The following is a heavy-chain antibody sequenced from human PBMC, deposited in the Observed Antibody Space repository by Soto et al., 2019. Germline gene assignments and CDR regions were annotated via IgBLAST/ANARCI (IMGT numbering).Heavy chain of an antibody. J-gene: IGHJ2*01. D-gene: IGHD6-19*01. CDR1: GGSISSYY. Sequence: ETLSLTCTVSGGSISSYYWSWIRQPPGKGLEWIGYIYYSGSTNYNPSLKSRVTISVDTSKNQFSLKLSSVTAEDTAVYDCAKVLGSSGWVYWYFELWGRGTLVTVSS. CDR3: AKVLGSSGWVYWYFEL. CDR2: IYYSGST. V-gene: IGHV4-59*12.